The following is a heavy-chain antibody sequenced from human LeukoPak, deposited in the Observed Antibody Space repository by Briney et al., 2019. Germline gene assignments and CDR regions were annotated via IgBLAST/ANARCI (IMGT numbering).Heavy chain of an antibody. V-gene: IGHV3-66*01. CDR1: GIDVSSNY. J-gene: IGHJ5*02. CDR3: AREVGA. D-gene: IGHD1-26*01. CDR2: TYVSGNT. Sequence: PGGSLSLSCTVFGIDVSSNYISWVRQAPGKGLEWVSVTYVSGNTYYADSVKGRFIVSRDNSKNTLYLEMNSLRVEDTGVYYCAREVGAWGQGTLVTVSS.